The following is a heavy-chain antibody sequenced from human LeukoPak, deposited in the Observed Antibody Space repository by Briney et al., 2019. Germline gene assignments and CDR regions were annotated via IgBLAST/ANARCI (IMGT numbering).Heavy chain of an antibody. J-gene: IGHJ3*01. CDR2: ISFSGANT. V-gene: IGHV3-23*01. Sequence: PGGPLRLSCAASGFTFSHSAMTWVRQAPGRGLEWVSLISFSGANTYSADSVKGRFTISRDNSKDTLFLQMNSLRAEDTAIYYCVRDIELSTWGLGTMVTVSS. D-gene: IGHD3-16*02. CDR3: VRDIELST. CDR1: GFTFSHSA.